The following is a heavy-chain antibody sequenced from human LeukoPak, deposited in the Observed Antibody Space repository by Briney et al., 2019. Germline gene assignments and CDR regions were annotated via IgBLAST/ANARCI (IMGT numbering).Heavy chain of an antibody. CDR2: SSGSGGST. J-gene: IGHJ3*02. D-gene: IGHD3-3*01. V-gene: IGHV3-23*01. CDR1: GFTFSSYA. Sequence: GGSLRLSCAASGFTFSSYAMSWVRQAPGKGLEWVSASSGSGGSTYYADSVKGRFTISRDNSKNTLYLQMNSLRAEDTAVYYCAKHLTYYDFWSNGDAFDIWGQGTMVTVSS. CDR3: AKHLTYYDFWSNGDAFDI.